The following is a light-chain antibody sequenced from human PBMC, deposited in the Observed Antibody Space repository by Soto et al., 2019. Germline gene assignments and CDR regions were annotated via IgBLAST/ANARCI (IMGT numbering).Light chain of an antibody. CDR2: GAS. CDR3: QQSYSTPIT. Sequence: IVLTQSPGTLSLSPGERATLSCRASQSLSTYVAWYQQQPGQAPRLLIYGASKRATGIPDRFSGSGSGTDFTLTISSLQPEDFATYYCQQSYSTPITFGQGTRLEIK. V-gene: IGKV3-11*01. CDR1: QSLSTY. J-gene: IGKJ5*01.